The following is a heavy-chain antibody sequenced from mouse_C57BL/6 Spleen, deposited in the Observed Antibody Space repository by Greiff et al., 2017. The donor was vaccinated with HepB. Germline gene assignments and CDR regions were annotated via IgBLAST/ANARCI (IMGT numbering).Heavy chain of an antibody. J-gene: IGHJ4*01. Sequence: EVKLMESGGGLVKPGGSLNLSCAASGFTFSDYGMHWVRQAPEKGLEWVAYISSGSSTIYYADTVKGRFTISRDNAKNTLFLQMTSLRSEDTAMDYCARRGYGYDNYAMDYWGQGTSVTVSS. CDR2: ISSGSSTI. CDR1: GFTFSDYG. V-gene: IGHV5-17*01. D-gene: IGHD2-2*01. CDR3: ARRGYGYDNYAMDY.